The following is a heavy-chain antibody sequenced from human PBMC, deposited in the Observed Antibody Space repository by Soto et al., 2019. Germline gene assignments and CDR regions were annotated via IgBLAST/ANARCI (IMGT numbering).Heavy chain of an antibody. CDR2: INHSGST. J-gene: IGHJ6*03. CDR1: GGSFSGYY. D-gene: IGHD1-1*01. V-gene: IGHV4-34*01. CDR3: ARGRGGLEPPTTYYYYYYMDV. Sequence: SETLSLTCAVYGGSFSGYYWSWIRQPPGKGLEWIGEINHSGSTNYNPSLKSRVTISVDTSKNQFSLKLSSVTAADTAVYYCARGRGGLEPPTTYYYYYYMDVWGKGTTVTVSS.